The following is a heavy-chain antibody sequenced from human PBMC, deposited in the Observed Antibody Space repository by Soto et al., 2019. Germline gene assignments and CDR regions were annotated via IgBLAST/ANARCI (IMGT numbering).Heavy chain of an antibody. V-gene: IGHV1-69*06. CDR1: GGTFSSYA. J-gene: IGHJ6*02. Sequence: EASVKVSCKASGGTFSSYAISWVRQAPGQGLEWMGGIIPIFGTANYAQKFQGRVTITADKSTSTAYMELSSLRSEDTAVYYCAPGELSITSNYYCYGMDVWGQGTTVTVSS. CDR2: IIPIFGTA. CDR3: APGELSITSNYYCYGMDV. D-gene: IGHD3-10*01.